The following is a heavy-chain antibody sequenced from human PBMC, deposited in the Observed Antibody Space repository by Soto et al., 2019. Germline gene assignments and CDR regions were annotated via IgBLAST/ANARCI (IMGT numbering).Heavy chain of an antibody. CDR1: GYAFTTYG. Sequence: QVHLVQSGAEVKKPGASVKVSCKGSGYAFTTYGITWVRQAPGQGLEWMGWISAHNGNTNYAQKLQGRVTVTRDTSTSTAYLELRSLRSDDPAVYSCARARYGDYWGQGALVTVSS. V-gene: IGHV1-18*01. CDR2: ISAHNGNT. CDR3: ARARYGDY. D-gene: IGHD1-1*01. J-gene: IGHJ4*02.